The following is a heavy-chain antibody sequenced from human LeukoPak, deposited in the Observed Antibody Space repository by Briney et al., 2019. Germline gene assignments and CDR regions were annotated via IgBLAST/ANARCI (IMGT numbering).Heavy chain of an antibody. CDR3: ARDPIEYSTSDWFDP. V-gene: IGHV4-4*07. CDR1: GGSISSYY. CDR2: IYTSGST. D-gene: IGHD6-6*01. J-gene: IGHJ5*02. Sequence: SETLSLTCTVSGGSISSYYWSWIRQPAGKGLEWIGRIYTSGSTNYNPSLKSRVTMSVDTSKNQFSLKLSSVTAADTAVYYCARDPIEYSTSDWFDPWGQGTLVTVSS.